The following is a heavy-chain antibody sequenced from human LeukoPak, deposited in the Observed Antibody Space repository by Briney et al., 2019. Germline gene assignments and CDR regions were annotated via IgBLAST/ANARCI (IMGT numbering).Heavy chain of an antibody. CDR2: INPSGGST. J-gene: IGHJ4*02. Sequence: ASVKVSCKASGCTFTSYGINWVRQAPGQGLEWMGIINPSGGSTSYAQKFQGRVTMTRDTSTSTVYMELSSLRSEDTAVYYCARAKVYGSGSYSFDYWGQGTLVTVSS. CDR3: ARAKVYGSGSYSFDY. CDR1: GCTFTSYG. D-gene: IGHD3-10*01. V-gene: IGHV1-46*01.